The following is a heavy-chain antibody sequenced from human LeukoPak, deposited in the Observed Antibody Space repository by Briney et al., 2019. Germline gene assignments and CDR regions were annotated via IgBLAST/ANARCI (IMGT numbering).Heavy chain of an antibody. D-gene: IGHD4-17*01. CDR1: GGTFRRYA. CDR2: IKPNSGGT. CDR3: ARDAATVTKLVFDP. J-gene: IGHJ5*02. Sequence: ASVKGSCKASGGTFRRYAISWVRQAPGQGLEWMGWIKPNSGGTNYAQKFQGRVTMTRDTSISTAYMELSRLRSDDTAVYYCARDAATVTKLVFDPWGQGTLVTVSS. V-gene: IGHV1-2*02.